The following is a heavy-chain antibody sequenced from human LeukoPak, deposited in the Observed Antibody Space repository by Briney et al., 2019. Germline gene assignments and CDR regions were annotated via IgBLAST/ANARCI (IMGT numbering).Heavy chain of an antibody. J-gene: IGHJ5*02. D-gene: IGHD6-19*01. Sequence: SETLSLTCTVSGGSISSSSYYWGWTRQPPGKGLEWIGSLYYSGSTYYNPSLKSRVTISVDTSKNQFSLKLSSVTAADTAVYYCAKSYSSGWYLRSWFDPWGQGTLVTVSS. CDR3: AKSYSSGWYLRSWFDP. CDR1: GGSISSSSYY. CDR2: LYYSGST. V-gene: IGHV4-39*01.